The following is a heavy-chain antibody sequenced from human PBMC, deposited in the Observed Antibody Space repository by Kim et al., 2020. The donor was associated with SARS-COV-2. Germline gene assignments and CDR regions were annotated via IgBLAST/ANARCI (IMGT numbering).Heavy chain of an antibody. CDR1: GDSVSSNSAA. Sequence: SQTLSLTCAISGDSVSSNSAAWNWIRQSPSRGLEWLGRTYYRSKWYNDYAASVKSRITINPDTSKNQFSLQLNSVTPEDTAVYYCAREGWFLSGSGGYSYHSYYDSYGMDVWGRGATVTVSS. CDR2: TYYRSKWYN. J-gene: IGHJ6*02. D-gene: IGHD5-18*01. V-gene: IGHV6-1*01. CDR3: AREGWFLSGSGGYSYHSYYDSYGMDV.